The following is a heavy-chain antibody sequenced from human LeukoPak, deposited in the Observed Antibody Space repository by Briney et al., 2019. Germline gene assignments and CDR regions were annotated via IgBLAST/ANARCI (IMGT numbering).Heavy chain of an antibody. J-gene: IGHJ4*02. V-gene: IGHV4-59*08. D-gene: IGHD6-19*01. CDR1: GGSISSYY. Sequence: SETLSLTCTVSGGSISSYYWSWIRQPPGKGLEWIGYIYYSGSTNYNPSLKSRGTISVDTSKNQFSLKLSSVTAADTAVYYCARQQSQWPGHYFDYWGQGTLVTVSS. CDR3: ARQQSQWPGHYFDY. CDR2: IYYSGST.